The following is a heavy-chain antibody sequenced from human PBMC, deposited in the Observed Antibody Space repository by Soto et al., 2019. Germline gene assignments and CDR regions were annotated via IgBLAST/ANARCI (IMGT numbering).Heavy chain of an antibody. CDR2: IHTSGST. V-gene: IGHV4-4*07. J-gene: IGHJ4*02. CDR1: GDSIRSYY. D-gene: IGHD3-22*01. CDR3: ARDWEDSRGYIY. Sequence: QVQLQESGPGLVKPSETLSLTCTVSGDSIRSYYWSWTRQPAGKGLEWIGRIHTSGSTNCNPSLKSRVTMSVDASKNQFSLKLASVTAADTAVYYCARDWEDSRGYIYWGQGILVTVSS.